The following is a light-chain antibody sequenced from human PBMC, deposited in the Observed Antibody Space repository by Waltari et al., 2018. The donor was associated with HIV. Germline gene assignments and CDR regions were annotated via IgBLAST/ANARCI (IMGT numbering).Light chain of an antibody. CDR1: TSDVGSYNL. J-gene: IGLJ2*01. CDR2: EGS. Sequence: QSALTKLAPVSGPPGQSFTISCTGTTSDVGSYNLVPWYQQPPGKAPKLMIYEGSKRPSGVSNRVSGSKSGNTASLTISGLQAEDETDYYCCSYAGNSTFVVFGGGTKLTVL. CDR3: CSYAGNSTFVV. V-gene: IGLV2-23*03.